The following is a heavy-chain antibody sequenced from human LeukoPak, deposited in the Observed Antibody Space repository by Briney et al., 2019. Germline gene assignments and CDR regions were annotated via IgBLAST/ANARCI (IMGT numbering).Heavy chain of an antibody. Sequence: PGRSLRLSCAASGFTFSSYGTHWVRQAPGKGLEWVAVISYDGSNKYYADSVKGRFTISRDNSKNTLYLQMNSLRAEDTAVYYCAKDHNWNDVEGYFDYWGQGTLVTVSS. D-gene: IGHD1-1*01. CDR3: AKDHNWNDVEGYFDY. CDR2: ISYDGSNK. J-gene: IGHJ4*02. CDR1: GFTFSSYG. V-gene: IGHV3-30*18.